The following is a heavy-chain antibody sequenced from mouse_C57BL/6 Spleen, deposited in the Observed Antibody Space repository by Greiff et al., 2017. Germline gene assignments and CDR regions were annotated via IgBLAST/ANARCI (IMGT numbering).Heavy chain of an antibody. Sequence: DVQLQESGPGMVKPSQSLSLTCTVTGYSITSGYDWHWIRHFPGNKLEWMGYISYSGSTNYNPSLKSRISITHDTSKNHFFLKLNSVSTEDTATYYCARGDYDPSYYAMDYWGQGTSVTVSS. D-gene: IGHD1-1*01. CDR2: ISYSGST. CDR3: ARGDYDPSYYAMDY. V-gene: IGHV3-1*01. J-gene: IGHJ4*01. CDR1: GYSITSGYD.